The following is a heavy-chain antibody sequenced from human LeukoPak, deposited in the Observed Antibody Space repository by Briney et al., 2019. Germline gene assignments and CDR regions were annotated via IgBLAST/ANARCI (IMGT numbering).Heavy chain of an antibody. J-gene: IGHJ4*02. CDR1: GGSFSGYY. D-gene: IGHD6-19*01. CDR3: ARVLGSGYSDY. CDR2: IYSSGNT. V-gene: IGHV4-59*01. Sequence: SETLSLTCAVYGGSFSGYYWSWIRQPPGKGLEWLGYIYSSGNTNHNPSLKSRVTISVDTSKNQFSLKLSSVTAADTAVYYCARVLGSGYSDYWGQGTLVTVSS.